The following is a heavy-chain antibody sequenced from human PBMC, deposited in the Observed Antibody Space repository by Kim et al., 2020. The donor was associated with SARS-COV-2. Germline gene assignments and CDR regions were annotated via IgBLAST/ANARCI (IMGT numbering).Heavy chain of an antibody. Sequence: SETLSLTCTVSGGSISSYYWSWIRQPPGKGLEWIGYIYYSGSTNYNPSLKSRVTISVDTSKNQFSLKLSSVTAADTAVYYCASTPYYDYVWGSYPQYYFDYWGQGTLVTVSS. V-gene: IGHV4-59*13. CDR3: ASTPYYDYVWGSYPQYYFDY. CDR2: IYYSGST. CDR1: GGSISSYY. J-gene: IGHJ4*02. D-gene: IGHD3-16*01.